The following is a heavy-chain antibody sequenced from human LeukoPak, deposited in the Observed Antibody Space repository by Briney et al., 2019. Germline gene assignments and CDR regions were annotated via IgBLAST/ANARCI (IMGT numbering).Heavy chain of an antibody. Sequence: SVKVSCKASGGTFSSYAISWVRQAPGQGLEWMGGIIPIFGTANYAQKFQGRVTITADESTSTAYMELSSLRSEDTAVYYCARSPSDGGTFDYWGQGTLVTVSS. CDR2: IIPIFGTA. J-gene: IGHJ4*02. CDR3: ARSPSDGGTFDY. CDR1: GGTFSSYA. V-gene: IGHV1-69*01.